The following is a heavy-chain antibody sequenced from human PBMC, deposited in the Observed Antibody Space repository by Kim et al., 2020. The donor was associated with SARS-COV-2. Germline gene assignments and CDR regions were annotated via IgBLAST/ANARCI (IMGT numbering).Heavy chain of an antibody. CDR2: IWYDGSNK. CDR3: ARARGDYYYDSSFIDY. D-gene: IGHD3-22*01. J-gene: IGHJ4*02. V-gene: IGHV3-33*01. Sequence: GGSLRLSCAASGFTFSSYGMHWVRQAPGKGLEWVAVIWYDGSNKYYADSVKGRFTISRDNSKNTLYLQMNSLRAEDTAVYYCARARGDYYYDSSFIDYWGQGTLVTVSS. CDR1: GFTFSSYG.